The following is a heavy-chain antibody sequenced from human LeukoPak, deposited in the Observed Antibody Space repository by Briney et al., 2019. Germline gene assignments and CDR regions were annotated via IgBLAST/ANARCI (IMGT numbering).Heavy chain of an antibody. CDR2: FDPEDGET. J-gene: IGHJ6*03. CDR3: ATNIVVVPAAIGAMDV. Sequence: ASVKVSCKVSGHTLTELSMHWVRQAPGKGLEWMGGFDPEDGETIYAQKFQGRVTMTEDTSTDTAYMELSSLRSEDTAVYYCATNIVVVPAAIGAMDVWGKGTTVTVSS. CDR1: GHTLTELS. D-gene: IGHD2-2*02. V-gene: IGHV1-24*01.